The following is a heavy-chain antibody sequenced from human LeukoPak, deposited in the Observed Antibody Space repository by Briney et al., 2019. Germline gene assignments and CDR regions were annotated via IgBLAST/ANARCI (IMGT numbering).Heavy chain of an antibody. CDR1: GGSINNGGYY. J-gene: IGHJ4*02. CDR3: ATNRDGYTSFDY. CDR2: IYYSGSS. D-gene: IGHD5-24*01. V-gene: IGHV4-31*03. Sequence: PSETLSLTCTVSGGSINNGGYYWSWIRQHPGKGLEWIGYIYYSGSSYYNPSLRSRVTISVDTSKNHFSLKLSSVTAADTAVYYCATNRDGYTSFDYWGQGTLVTVSS.